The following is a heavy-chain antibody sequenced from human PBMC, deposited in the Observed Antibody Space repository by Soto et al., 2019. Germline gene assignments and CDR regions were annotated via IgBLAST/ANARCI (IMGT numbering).Heavy chain of an antibody. CDR2: IDPSDSQT. Sequence: GESLKISCKGSGYSFAGYWITWVRQKPGKGLEWMGRIDPSDSQTYYSPSFQGQVTISADKSISTAYLQWSSLKASDTAMYYCARRRAAKPNYYGMDVWGQGTTVTVSS. CDR1: GYSFAGYW. CDR3: ARRRAAKPNYYGMDV. D-gene: IGHD2-15*01. V-gene: IGHV5-10-1*04. J-gene: IGHJ6*02.